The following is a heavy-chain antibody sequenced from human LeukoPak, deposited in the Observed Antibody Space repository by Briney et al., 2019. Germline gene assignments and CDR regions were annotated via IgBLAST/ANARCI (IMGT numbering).Heavy chain of an antibody. D-gene: IGHD3-10*01. CDR2: INPNSGGT. CDR3: ARARMVRGVIIRDYHYYGMDV. CDR1: GYTFTGYY. J-gene: IGHJ6*02. V-gene: IGHV1-2*04. Sequence: ASVKVSCKASGYTFTGYYMHWVRQAPGQGLEWMGWINPNSGGTNYAQKFQGWVTMTRDTSISTAYMELSRLRSDDTAVYYCARARMVRGVIIRDYHYYGMDVWGQGTTVTVSS.